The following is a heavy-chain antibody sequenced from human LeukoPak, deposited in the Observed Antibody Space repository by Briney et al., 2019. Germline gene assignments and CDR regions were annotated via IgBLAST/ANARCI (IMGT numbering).Heavy chain of an antibody. D-gene: IGHD4-17*01. CDR2: ISYDGSNK. Sequence: GGSLRLSCAASGFTLSSYAMHWVRQAPGKGLEWVAVISYDGSNKYYADSVKGRFTISRDNSKNTLYLQMNSLRAEDTAVYYCARVGMKYGDGVGDYFDYWGQGTLVTVSS. J-gene: IGHJ4*02. V-gene: IGHV3-30-3*01. CDR3: ARVGMKYGDGVGDYFDY. CDR1: GFTLSSYA.